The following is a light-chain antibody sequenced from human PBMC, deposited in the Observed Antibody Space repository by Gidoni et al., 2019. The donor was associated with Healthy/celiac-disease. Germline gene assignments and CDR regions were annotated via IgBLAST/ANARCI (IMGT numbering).Light chain of an antibody. CDR3: QQFNSYPT. J-gene: IGKJ3*01. CDR1: QGISSA. V-gene: IGKV1-13*02. CDR2: AAS. Sequence: AIQLTQSPSSLSASVGDRVTITCRASQGISSALAWYQQKPGKAPKLLIYAASSLESGVPSRFSGSGSGTDFTLTISSLQPEDFATYYCQQFNSYPTFGPGTKVDIK.